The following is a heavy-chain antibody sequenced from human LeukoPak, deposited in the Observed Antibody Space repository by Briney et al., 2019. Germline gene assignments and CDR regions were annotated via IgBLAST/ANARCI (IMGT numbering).Heavy chain of an antibody. Sequence: SETLSLTCTVSGVSISSYYWSWIRQPAGKGLEWIGRIHTSGSTNYNPSLKSRVTMSVDTSENQFSLNLISVTAADTAVYYCASRKLGNDYWGQGTLVTVSS. V-gene: IGHV4-4*07. CDR1: GVSISSYY. D-gene: IGHD7-27*01. J-gene: IGHJ4*02. CDR3: ASRKLGNDY. CDR2: IHTSGST.